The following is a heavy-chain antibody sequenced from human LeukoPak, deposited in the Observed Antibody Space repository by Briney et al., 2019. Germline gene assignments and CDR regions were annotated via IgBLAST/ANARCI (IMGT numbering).Heavy chain of an antibody. J-gene: IGHJ4*02. CDR1: GGSFNGYY. D-gene: IGHD1-1*01. V-gene: IGHV4-34*01. Sequence: PSDTLSLPCAVYGGSFNGYYWIWIRQPPGKGLEWVGEINHSGSTNYNPSLKSRVTISVDTSKNQFSLKLSSVTAEDTAVYYCARAGKQLDNYWGQGTLVTVSS. CDR2: INHSGST. CDR3: ARAGKQLDNY.